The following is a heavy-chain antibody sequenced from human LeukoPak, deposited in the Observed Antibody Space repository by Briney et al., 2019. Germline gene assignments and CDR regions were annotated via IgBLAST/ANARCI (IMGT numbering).Heavy chain of an antibody. V-gene: IGHV3-23*01. CDR3: AKRGPIYSASPGNYFDY. D-gene: IGHD3-10*01. J-gene: IGHJ4*02. Sequence: GGSLRLSCAASGFTFSSYAMSWVRQAPGKGLEWVSVISGSGDSTYYADSVKGRFTISRDNSKNTLYLQMNSLRAEDTAIYYCAKRGPIYSASPGNYFDYWGQGTLVTVSS. CDR2: ISGSGDST. CDR1: GFTFSSYA.